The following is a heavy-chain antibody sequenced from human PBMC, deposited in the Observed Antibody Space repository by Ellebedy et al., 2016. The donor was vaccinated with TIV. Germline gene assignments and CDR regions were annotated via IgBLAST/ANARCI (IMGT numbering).Heavy chain of an antibody. D-gene: IGHD4-11*01. CDR1: TFTVSYNY. V-gene: IGHV3-66*01. CDR3: ASLVTTRSPNGFDY. Sequence: GGSLRLSCAASTFTVSYNYMNWVRQAPGKGPEWVSGIYTDDTTYYADSVKGRFTISRDNAKNTLYLQMNSLRAEDTAVYYCASLVTTRSPNGFDYWGQGPLVTVSS. CDR2: IYTDDTT. J-gene: IGHJ4*02.